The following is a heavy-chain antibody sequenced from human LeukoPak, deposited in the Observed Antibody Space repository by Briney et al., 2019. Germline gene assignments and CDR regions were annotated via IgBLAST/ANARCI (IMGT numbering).Heavy chain of an antibody. D-gene: IGHD2-15*01. J-gene: IGHJ6*02. V-gene: IGHV1-2*02. CDR3: ARTLLEDCSGGSCYWYGMDV. Sequence: ASVKVSCTASGYTFTGYYMHWVRQAPGQGLEWMGWINPNSGGTNYAQKFQGRVTMTRDTSISTAYMELSMLRSDDTAVYYCARTLLEDCSGGSCYWYGMDVWGQGTTVTVSS. CDR1: GYTFTGYY. CDR2: INPNSGGT.